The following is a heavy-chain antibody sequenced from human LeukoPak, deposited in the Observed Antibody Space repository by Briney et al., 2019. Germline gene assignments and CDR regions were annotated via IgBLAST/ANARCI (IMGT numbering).Heavy chain of an antibody. Sequence: ASVKVSCKASGYTFTSYDINWVRQATGQGLEWMGWMNPNSSNTGYAQKFQGRVTMTRNTSISTAYMELSSLRSEDTAVYYCARGLLGTAMVLFDYWGQGTLVTVSS. V-gene: IGHV1-8*01. CDR2: MNPNSSNT. D-gene: IGHD5-18*01. CDR3: ARGLLGTAMVLFDY. CDR1: GYTFTSYD. J-gene: IGHJ4*02.